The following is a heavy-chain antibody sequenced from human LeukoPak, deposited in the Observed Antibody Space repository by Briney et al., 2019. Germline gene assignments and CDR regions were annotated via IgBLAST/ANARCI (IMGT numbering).Heavy chain of an antibody. CDR2: IYHSGST. D-gene: IGHD1-1*01. J-gene: IGHJ4*02. Sequence: SETLSLTCTVSGYSISSGYYWGWIRQPPGKGLEWIGSIYHSGSTYYNPSLKSRVTISIDTSKNQFSLKLSSVTAADTAVYYCARILNWNVPDYWGQGTLVTVSS. CDR3: ARILNWNVPDY. V-gene: IGHV4-38-2*02. CDR1: GYSISSGYY.